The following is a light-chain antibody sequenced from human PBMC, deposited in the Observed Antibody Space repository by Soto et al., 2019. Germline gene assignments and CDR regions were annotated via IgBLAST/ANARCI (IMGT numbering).Light chain of an antibody. J-gene: IGLJ2*01. CDR3: GTWDSSLWGV. CDR1: SSNIGNNY. V-gene: IGLV1-51*01. Sequence: QSVLTQPPSVSAAPGQKVTISCSGSSSNIGNNYVSWYQQLPGTAPKLLIYDNNKRPSGIPDRFSGSKSGTSATLGITGLQTGDEADYYCGTWDSSLWGVFGGGTKVTVL. CDR2: DNN.